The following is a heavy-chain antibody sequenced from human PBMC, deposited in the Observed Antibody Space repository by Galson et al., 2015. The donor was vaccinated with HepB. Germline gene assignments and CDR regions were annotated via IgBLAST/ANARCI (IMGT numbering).Heavy chain of an antibody. D-gene: IGHD3-16*02. Sequence: SLRLSCAASGFTVSSNYMSWVRQAPGKGLEWVSVIYSGGSTYYADSVKGRFTISRDKSKNTLYLQMNSLRAEDTAVYYCARHLYDYVWGSYRYNYYMDVWGKGTTVTVSS. V-gene: IGHV3-53*01. J-gene: IGHJ6*03. CDR1: GFTVSSNY. CDR3: ARHLYDYVWGSYRYNYYMDV. CDR2: IYSGGST.